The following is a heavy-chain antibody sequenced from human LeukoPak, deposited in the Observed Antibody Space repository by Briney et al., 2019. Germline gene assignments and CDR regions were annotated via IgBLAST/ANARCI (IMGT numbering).Heavy chain of an antibody. D-gene: IGHD3-16*02. J-gene: IGHJ5*02. CDR3: AKPYYDYVWGSYRHEGYNP. Sequence: PGGSLRLSCAASGFTFSSYAMSWVRQAPGKGLEWVSAISGSVGSTYYADSVKGRFTISSNNSKNTLYLQMNSLRAEDTAVYYCAKPYYDYVWGSYRHEGYNPWGQGTLVTVSS. V-gene: IGHV3-23*01. CDR1: GFTFSSYA. CDR2: ISGSVGST.